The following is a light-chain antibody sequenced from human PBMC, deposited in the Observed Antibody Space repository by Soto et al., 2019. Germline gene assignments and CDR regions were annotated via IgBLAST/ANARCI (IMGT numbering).Light chain of an antibody. CDR1: QSVSSN. V-gene: IGKV3-15*01. J-gene: IGKJ1*01. Sequence: EIVMTQSPGTLSVSPGERATLSCRASQSVSSNLSCYQQKRVQAPRLLIYVASTRATVIPARFSGSGSGTESTSTLRSLQPDDFATYYCQQYNPHRTFGQGTKVDIK. CDR2: VAS. CDR3: QQYNPHRT.